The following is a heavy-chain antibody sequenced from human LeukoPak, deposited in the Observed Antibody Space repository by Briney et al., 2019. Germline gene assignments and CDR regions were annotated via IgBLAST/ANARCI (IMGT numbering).Heavy chain of an antibody. Sequence: SETLSLTCTVFGGSISSTSYYWGWIRQPPGKGLEWIGSIYYSGSTYYNPSLKSRVTISVDTSKNQFSLKLSSVTAADTAVYYCARDSPGFDIWGQGTMVTVSS. CDR3: ARDSPGFDI. J-gene: IGHJ3*02. CDR1: GGSISSTSYY. CDR2: IYYSGST. V-gene: IGHV4-39*07.